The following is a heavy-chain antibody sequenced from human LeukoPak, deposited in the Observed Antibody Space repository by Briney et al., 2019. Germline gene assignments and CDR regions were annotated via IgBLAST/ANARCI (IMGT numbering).Heavy chain of an antibody. Sequence: ASVKISCKASGYTFSDYFIHWVRQAPGQGLEWMGRINPYSGYTNYAQKFHGRVTMTRDSSVRTAYMEVSSLTSGDTAIYYCAKEHITTVTPGDCWGQGTLLTVSS. CDR3: AKEHITTVTPGDC. D-gene: IGHD4-17*01. J-gene: IGHJ4*02. V-gene: IGHV1-2*06. CDR2: INPYSGYT. CDR1: GYTFSDYF.